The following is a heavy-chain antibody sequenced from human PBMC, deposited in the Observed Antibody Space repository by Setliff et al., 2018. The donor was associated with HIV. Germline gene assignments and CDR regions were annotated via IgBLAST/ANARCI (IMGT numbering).Heavy chain of an antibody. J-gene: IGHJ6*02. V-gene: IGHV1-24*01. CDR2: FDPEDGET. CDR1: GYTLTELS. D-gene: IGHD6-13*01. CDR3: ASSRGSSWYLFNYGMDV. Sequence: ASVKVSCKVSGYTLTELSMHWVRQAPGKGLEWMGGFDPEDGETTYAQKFQGRVTMTRDTSTSTVYMELGSLRSEDTAVYYCASSRGSSWYLFNYGMDVWGQGTTVTVSS.